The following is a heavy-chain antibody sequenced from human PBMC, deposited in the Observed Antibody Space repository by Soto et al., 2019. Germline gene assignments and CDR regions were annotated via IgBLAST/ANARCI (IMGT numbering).Heavy chain of an antibody. CDR1: GYSIRSGSY. CDR3: ARVHVMVVAGSTFDY. V-gene: IGHV4-38-2*02. CDR2: IYHGGTT. Sequence: PPETLSLTCNVSGYSIRSGSYWAWIRQPPGQGPEWIASIYHGGTTFYNPSLKSRITISVDTSNNQFSLKLASVTAADTAVYYCARVHVMVVAGSTFDYWGHGTLVTVS. D-gene: IGHD6-19*01. J-gene: IGHJ4*01.